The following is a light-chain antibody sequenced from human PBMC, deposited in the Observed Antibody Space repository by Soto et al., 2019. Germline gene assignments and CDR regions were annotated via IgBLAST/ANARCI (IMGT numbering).Light chain of an antibody. CDR2: GAS. V-gene: IGKV3-15*01. CDR3: QQYNSWPPIT. Sequence: EIVMTQSPGTLSVSPGEGATLFCRASQSVRTKLAWYQQRAGQAPRLLMYGASTRATGIPDRFSGSGSGKEFTLTISTLQSEDFAVYYCQQYNSWPPITFGQGTRLEIK. J-gene: IGKJ5*01. CDR1: QSVRTK.